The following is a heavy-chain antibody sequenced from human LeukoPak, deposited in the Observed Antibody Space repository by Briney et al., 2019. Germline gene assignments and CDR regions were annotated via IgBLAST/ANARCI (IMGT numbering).Heavy chain of an antibody. V-gene: IGHV1-69*04. Sequence: SVKVSCKASGGTFSSYTISWVRQAPGQGLEWMGRIIPILGIANYAQKFQGRVTITADKPTSTAYMELSSLRSEDTAVYYCAREEAAAGYYYYGMDVWGQGTTVTVSS. D-gene: IGHD6-13*01. CDR3: AREEAAAGYYYYGMDV. CDR1: GGTFSSYT. CDR2: IIPILGIA. J-gene: IGHJ6*02.